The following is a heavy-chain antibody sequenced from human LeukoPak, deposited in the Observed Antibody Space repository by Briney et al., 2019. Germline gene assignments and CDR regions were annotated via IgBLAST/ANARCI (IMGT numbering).Heavy chain of an antibody. CDR2: IYHSGST. J-gene: IGHJ6*03. V-gene: IGHV4-4*02. CDR1: GGSISSSYW. Sequence: SETLSLTCAVSGGSISSSYWWSWVRQPPGKGLEWIGEIYHSGSTNYNPSLKSRVTFSVDKSKNQFSLKLTSVTAADTAVYYCARGPPLTFGSYYYYYYMDVWGKGTTVTISS. D-gene: IGHD3-16*01. CDR3: ARGPPLTFGSYYYYYYMDV.